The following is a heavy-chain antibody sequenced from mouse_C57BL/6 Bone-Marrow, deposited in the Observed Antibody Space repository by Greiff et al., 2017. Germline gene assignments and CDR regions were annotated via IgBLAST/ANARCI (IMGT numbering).Heavy chain of an antibody. V-gene: IGHV1-47*01. CDR2: FHPYNDDT. D-gene: IGHD2-4*01. Sequence: DPVKPGASAPMSCKASGYTFTTPHIEWMKQNHGKSLEWIGNFHPYNDDTKYNEKFKGKATLTVEKSSSTVYLELSRLTSDDSAVYYCARHYEYDPAWFAYWGQGTLVTVSA. CDR3: ARHYEYDPAWFAY. CDR1: GYTFTTPH. J-gene: IGHJ3*01.